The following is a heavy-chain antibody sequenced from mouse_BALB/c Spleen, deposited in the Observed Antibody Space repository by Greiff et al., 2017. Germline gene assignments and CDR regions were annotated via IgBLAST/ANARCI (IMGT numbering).Heavy chain of an antibody. D-gene: IGHD2-10*02. Sequence: LQQPGSELVRPGASVKLSCKASGYTFTSYWMHWVKQRPGQGLEWIGNIYPGSGSTNYDEKFKSKATLTVDTSSSTAYMQLSSLTSEDSAVYYCTYGNYVYWGQGTTLTVSS. CDR2: IYPGSGST. J-gene: IGHJ2*01. CDR1: GYTFTSYW. CDR3: TYGNYVY. V-gene: IGHV1S22*01.